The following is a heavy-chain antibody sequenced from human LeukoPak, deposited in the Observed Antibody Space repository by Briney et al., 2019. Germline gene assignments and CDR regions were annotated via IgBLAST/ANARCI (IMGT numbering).Heavy chain of an antibody. CDR2: ISGSDGTT. D-gene: IGHD6-13*01. Sequence: GGSLRLSCEASGFTLSTYAVSWVRQAPGKGLEWVSAISGSDGTTYYADSVKGRFTISRDISKNTLFLQTNSLRAEDTALYYCALVSLYSSSWYGDYWGQGTLATVSS. CDR1: GFTLSTYA. V-gene: IGHV3-23*01. CDR3: ALVSLYSSSWYGDY. J-gene: IGHJ4*02.